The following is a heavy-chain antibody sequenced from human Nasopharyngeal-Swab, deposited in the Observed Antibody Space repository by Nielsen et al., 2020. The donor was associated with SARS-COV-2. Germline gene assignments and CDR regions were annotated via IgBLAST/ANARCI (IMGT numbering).Heavy chain of an antibody. V-gene: IGHV4-4*02. CDR3: ARDQIVVVVAATSYYYGMDV. J-gene: IGHJ6*02. CDR1: GGSISSSNW. Sequence: GSLRLSCAVSGGSISSSNWWSWVRQPPGKGLEWIGEIYHSGSTNYNPSLKSRVTISVDKSKNQFSLKLSSVTAADTAVYYCARDQIVVVVAATSYYYGMDVWGQGTTVTVSS. CDR2: IYHSGST. D-gene: IGHD2-15*01.